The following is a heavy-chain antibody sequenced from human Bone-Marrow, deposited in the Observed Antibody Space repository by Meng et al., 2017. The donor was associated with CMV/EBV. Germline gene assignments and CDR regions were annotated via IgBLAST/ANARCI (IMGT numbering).Heavy chain of an antibody. J-gene: IGHJ4*02. CDR2: IMDGGDS. D-gene: IGHD2-2*01. Sequence: GSLRLSCAVYGGSFSGYYLTWIRQSPGKGLEWMGEIMDGGDSKFNPSLKSRVTISVDTSKNQFSLRLTSVTAADSAAYYCARAAYCSSSSCEIRWWGQGTPVTVSS. CDR1: GGSFSGYY. CDR3: ARAAYCSSSSCEIRW. V-gene: IGHV4-34*12.